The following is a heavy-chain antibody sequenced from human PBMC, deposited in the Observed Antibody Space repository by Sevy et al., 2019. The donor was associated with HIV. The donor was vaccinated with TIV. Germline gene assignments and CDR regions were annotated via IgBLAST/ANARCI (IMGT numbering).Heavy chain of an antibody. CDR1: GFTVSSNY. CDR2: IYSGGST. Sequence: VGSLRLSCAASGFTVSSNYMSWVRQAPGKGLEWVSVIYSGGSTYYADSVKGRFTISRDNSKNTLYLQMNSLRVEDTAVYYCARARSHDAFDIWGQGTMVTVSS. CDR3: ARARSHDAFDI. V-gene: IGHV3-53*01. J-gene: IGHJ3*02.